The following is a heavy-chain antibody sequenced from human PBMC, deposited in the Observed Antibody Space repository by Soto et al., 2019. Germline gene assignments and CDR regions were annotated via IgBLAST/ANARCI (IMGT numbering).Heavy chain of an antibody. Sequence: SVKVSCKASGGTFSSYAISWVRQAPGQGLEWMGGIIPIFGTANYAQKFQGRVTITADESTSTAYMELSSLRSEDTAVYYCARGPLEQQLVMIDWFDPRGQRTLVTVPQ. V-gene: IGHV1-69*13. CDR3: ARGPLEQQLVMIDWFDP. D-gene: IGHD6-13*01. CDR2: IIPIFGTA. J-gene: IGHJ5*02. CDR1: GGTFSSYA.